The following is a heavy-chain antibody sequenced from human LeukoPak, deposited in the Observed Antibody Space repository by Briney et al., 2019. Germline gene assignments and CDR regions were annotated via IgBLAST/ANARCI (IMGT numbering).Heavy chain of an antibody. CDR3: AREGDGYNSPLGDYYFDY. Sequence: ASAKVSCKASGYTFTGYYMHWVRQAPGQGLEWMGWINPNSGGTNYAQKFQGRVTMTRDTSISTAYMELSRLRSDDTAVYYCAREGDGYNSPLGDYYFDYWGQGTLVTVSS. CDR2: INPNSGGT. D-gene: IGHD5-24*01. V-gene: IGHV1-2*02. CDR1: GYTFTGYY. J-gene: IGHJ4*02.